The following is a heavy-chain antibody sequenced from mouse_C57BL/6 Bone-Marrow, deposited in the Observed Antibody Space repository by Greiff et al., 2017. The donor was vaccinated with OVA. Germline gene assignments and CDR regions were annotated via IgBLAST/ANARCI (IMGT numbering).Heavy chain of an antibody. CDR1: GYTFTSYG. D-gene: IGHD1-1*01. J-gene: IGHJ4*01. CDR3: AREDYYGSDYAMDY. V-gene: IGHV1-81*01. Sequence: VKLVESGAELARPGASVKLSCKASGYTFTSYGISWVKQRTGQGLEWIGEIYPRSGNTYYNEKFKGKATLTADKSSSTAYMELRSLTSEDSAVYFCAREDYYGSDYAMDYWGQGTSVTVSS. CDR2: IYPRSGNT.